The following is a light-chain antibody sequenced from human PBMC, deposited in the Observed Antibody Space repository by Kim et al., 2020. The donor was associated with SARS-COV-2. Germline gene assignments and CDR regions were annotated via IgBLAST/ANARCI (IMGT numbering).Light chain of an antibody. CDR3: SSYTSSSTPYV. CDR2: DVS. CDR1: SSDVGGYNY. J-gene: IGLJ1*01. Sequence: QSALTQPASVSGSPGPSLTLSCTGTSSDVGGYNYVSWYQQHPGKAPKLMIYDVSNRPSGVSNRFSGSKSGNTASLTISGLQAEDEADYYCSSYTSSSTPYVFGTGTKVTVL. V-gene: IGLV2-14*03.